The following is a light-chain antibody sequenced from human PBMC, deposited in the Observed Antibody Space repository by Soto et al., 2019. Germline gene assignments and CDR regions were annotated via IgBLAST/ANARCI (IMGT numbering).Light chain of an antibody. CDR1: SSDVGAYTS. J-gene: IGLJ1*01. CDR3: SSYTSHNRDYV. V-gene: IGLV2-14*01. CDR2: EVS. Sequence: QSVLTQPASVSGSPGQSITISCTGTSSDVGAYTSVSWYQQHPGKAPKLIIYEVSNRPPGISTRFSGSKSATTPSLPISGLQAQDQAHYYCSSYTSHNRDYVFPTGTKVTVL.